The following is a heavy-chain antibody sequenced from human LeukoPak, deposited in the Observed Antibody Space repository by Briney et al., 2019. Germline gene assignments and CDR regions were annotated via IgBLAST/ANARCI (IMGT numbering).Heavy chain of an antibody. Sequence: SETLSLTCTVSGGSISSGSYYWSWIRQPPGKGLEWIGYIYHSGSTYYNPSLKSRVTISVDRSKNQFSLKLSSVTAADTAVYYCARVSGWSQVGILDYWGQGTLVTVSS. CDR3: ARVSGWSQVGILDY. V-gene: IGHV4-30-2*01. D-gene: IGHD6-19*01. J-gene: IGHJ4*02. CDR1: GGSISSGSYY. CDR2: IYHSGST.